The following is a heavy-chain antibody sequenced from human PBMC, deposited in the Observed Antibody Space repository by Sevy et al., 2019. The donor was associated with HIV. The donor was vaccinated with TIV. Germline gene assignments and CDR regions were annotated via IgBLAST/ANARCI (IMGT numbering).Heavy chain of an antibody. D-gene: IGHD4-17*01. CDR2: ISSGSSYT. CDR3: ARSRSNYADYYFDY. J-gene: IGHJ4*02. V-gene: IGHV3-11*06. Sequence: GGSLRLSCAVSGFTFSDYYMTWIRQSPGKGLEWVSYISSGSSYTNYADSVKGRFTISRDNAKNSLYLEIHTLRPEDTAVYDCARSRSNYADYYFDYWGQGTVVTVSS. CDR1: GFTFSDYY.